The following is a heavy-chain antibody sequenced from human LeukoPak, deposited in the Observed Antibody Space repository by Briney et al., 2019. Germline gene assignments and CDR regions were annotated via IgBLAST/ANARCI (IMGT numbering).Heavy chain of an antibody. CDR3: ARDLSAGYSSNDFDY. V-gene: IGHV3-20*04. Sequence: PGGSLRLSCAASGFTFDDYGMSWVRQAPGKGLEWVSGINWNGGSTGYADSVKGRFTISRDNAKNSLYLQMNSLRAEDTALYYCARDLSAGYSSNDFDYWGQGTLVTVSS. CDR1: GFTFDDYG. J-gene: IGHJ4*02. CDR2: INWNGGST. D-gene: IGHD6-13*01.